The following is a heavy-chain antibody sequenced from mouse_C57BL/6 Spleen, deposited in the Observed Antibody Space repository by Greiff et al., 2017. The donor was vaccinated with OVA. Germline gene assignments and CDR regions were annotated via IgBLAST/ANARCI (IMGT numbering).Heavy chain of an antibody. V-gene: IGHV1-69*01. J-gene: IGHJ2*01. CDR1: GYTFTSYW. CDR3: ARRSYSNYFDY. Sequence: QVQLQQPGAELVMPGASVKLSCTASGYTFTSYWMHWVKQRPGQGLEWIGEIDPSDSYTNYNQQFKGKSTLTVDKSSSTAYMQLSSLTSEDSAVYYCARRSYSNYFDYWGQGTTLTVSS. CDR2: IDPSDSYT. D-gene: IGHD2-5*01.